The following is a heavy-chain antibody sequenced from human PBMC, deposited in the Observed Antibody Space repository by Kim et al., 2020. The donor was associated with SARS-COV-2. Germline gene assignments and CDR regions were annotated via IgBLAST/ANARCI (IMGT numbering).Heavy chain of an antibody. CDR2: ISAYNGNT. CDR1: GYTFTSYG. D-gene: IGHD3-10*01. Sequence: ASVKVSCKASGYTFTSYGISWVRQAPGQGLEWMGWISAYNGNTNYAQKLQGRATMTTDTSTSTAYMELRSLRSDDTAVYYCARDQGYYYGSGSYYNSAEHYYDGMDVWGQGTTVTVSS. V-gene: IGHV1-18*01. J-gene: IGHJ6*02. CDR3: ARDQGYYYGSGSYYNSAEHYYDGMDV.